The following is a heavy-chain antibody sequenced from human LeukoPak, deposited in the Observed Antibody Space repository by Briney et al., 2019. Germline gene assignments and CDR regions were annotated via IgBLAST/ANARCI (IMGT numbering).Heavy chain of an antibody. CDR1: GFTFSSYA. CDR2: ISGSGGST. J-gene: IGHJ4*02. D-gene: IGHD3-22*01. V-gene: IGHV3-23*01. CDR3: GKDLNYDSSGPMEFDY. Sequence: GGSLRLSCAASGFTFSSYAMSWVRQAPGKGLEWVSAISGSGGSTYYADSVKGRFTISRDNSKNTLYLQMNSLRAEDTAVYYCGKDLNYDSSGPMEFDYWGQGTLVTVSS.